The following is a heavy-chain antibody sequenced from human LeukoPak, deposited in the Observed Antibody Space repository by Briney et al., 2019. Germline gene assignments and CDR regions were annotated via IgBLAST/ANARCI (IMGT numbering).Heavy chain of an antibody. CDR3: VRREYSNKSPFDY. D-gene: IGHD4-11*01. Sequence: SETLSLTCTVSGGSISSSSYYWGWIRQPPGKGLEWIGSIYYSGSTYYNPSLKSRVTISVDTSKNQFSLKLSSVTAADTAVYYCVRREYSNKSPFDYWGQGTLVTVSS. CDR2: IYYSGST. V-gene: IGHV4-39*01. CDR1: GGSISSSSYY. J-gene: IGHJ4*02.